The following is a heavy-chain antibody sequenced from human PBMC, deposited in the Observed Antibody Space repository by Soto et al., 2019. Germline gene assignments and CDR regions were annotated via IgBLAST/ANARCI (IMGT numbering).Heavy chain of an antibody. V-gene: IGHV3-30-3*01. CDR3: GRDGGAY. Sequence: QVQLVESGGGVVQPGRSLRLSCAASGFTFSSYAMHWVRRAPGKGLEWMAVMSYDGSNKYYADSVKGRFTISRDNSKNTLYLQMNSLRPEGAARYYCGRDGGAYWGQGTLVIVSS. J-gene: IGHJ4*02. CDR2: MSYDGSNK. CDR1: GFTFSSYA. D-gene: IGHD3-16*01.